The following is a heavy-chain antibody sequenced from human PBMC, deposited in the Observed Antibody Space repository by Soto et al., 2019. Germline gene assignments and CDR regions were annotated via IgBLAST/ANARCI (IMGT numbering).Heavy chain of an antibody. CDR2: VSNDGSSK. V-gene: IGHV3-30*18. CDR1: GFSFSKYA. D-gene: IGHD1-1*01. J-gene: IGHJ4*02. CDR3: AKEHGEGAWRHLFGD. Sequence: QVQLVESGGGVVQPGNSLRLSCAASGFSFSKYAMHWVRQASGEGLEWVAVVSNDGSSKYYGDSVKGRFTISRDNSHDTVYRQMNSLRPEDTAVYYCAKEHGEGAWRHLFGDWGKGTLVTVSS.